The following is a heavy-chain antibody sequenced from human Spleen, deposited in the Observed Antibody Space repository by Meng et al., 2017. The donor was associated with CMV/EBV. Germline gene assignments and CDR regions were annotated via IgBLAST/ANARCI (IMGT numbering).Heavy chain of an antibody. Sequence: SLRLSCAGSGLPFSRFGFHWVRQATGKGLEWVAVLLLDANNKDYAHSVKGRFTISRDNSKNTVFLQMTSLRIEDTAVYYCSRSLDSWGQGTLVTVSS. D-gene: IGHD3-16*02. CDR3: SRSLDS. CDR1: GLPFSRFG. J-gene: IGHJ4*02. CDR2: LLLDANNK. V-gene: IGHV3-30*04.